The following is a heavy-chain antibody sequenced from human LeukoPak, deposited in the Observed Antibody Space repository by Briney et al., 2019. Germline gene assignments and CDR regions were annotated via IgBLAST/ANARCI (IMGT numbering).Heavy chain of an antibody. Sequence: ASVKVSCKASGYTFTDYYMHWVRQAPGQGLEWIGWINPNSAGTNYAQNFQGRVTMTRGTSINTAYMELTRLRSDDTAVYYCARRYCSSTSCYYFDYWGQGTLVTVSS. CDR3: ARRYCSSTSCYYFDY. J-gene: IGHJ4*02. D-gene: IGHD2-2*01. CDR2: INPNSAGT. CDR1: GYTFTDYY. V-gene: IGHV1-2*02.